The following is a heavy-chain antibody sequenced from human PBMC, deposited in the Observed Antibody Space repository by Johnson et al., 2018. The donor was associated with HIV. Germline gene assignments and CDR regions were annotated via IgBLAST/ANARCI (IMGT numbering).Heavy chain of an antibody. D-gene: IGHD2-15*01. CDR1: GFTFSSYA. J-gene: IGHJ3*02. V-gene: IGHV3-30-3*01. CDR2: ISYDGSNK. Sequence: QVQLVESEGGVVQPGRSLRLSCAASGFTFSSYAMHWVRQAPGKGLEWVAVISYDGSNKYYTDSVKGRVTISRDNAKNSLFLQMNSLRAEDTAVYYCEREAYCSGGSCYDAFDIWGQGTMVTVSS. CDR3: EREAYCSGGSCYDAFDI.